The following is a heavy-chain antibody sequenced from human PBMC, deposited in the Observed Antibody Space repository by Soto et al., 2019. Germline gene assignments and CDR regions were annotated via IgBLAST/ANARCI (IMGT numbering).Heavy chain of an antibody. V-gene: IGHV3-23*01. J-gene: IGHJ4*02. CDR1: GFSFSDYG. CDR3: AKDLTTVVTPIVY. Sequence: GGSLRLSCVAAGFSFSDYGMSWVRQSPQKTLEWVASTSGNKMTTFYPDSVKGRFFISRDNSKNTLYLQMNSLRAEDTAVYYCAKDLTTVVTPIVYWGQGTLVTVSS. D-gene: IGHD4-17*01. CDR2: TSGNKMTT.